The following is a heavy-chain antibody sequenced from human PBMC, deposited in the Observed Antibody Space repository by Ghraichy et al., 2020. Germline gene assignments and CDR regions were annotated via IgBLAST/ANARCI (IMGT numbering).Heavy chain of an antibody. CDR1: GGSISSSSYY. CDR3: ARTPNYYYYGMDV. Sequence: SETLSLTCTVSGGSISSSSYYWGWIRQPPGKGLEWIGSLYYSGGTYYNPSLKSRVTISVDTSKNQFSLKLSSVTAADTAVYYCARTPNYYYYGMDVWGQGTTVTVSS. V-gene: IGHV4-39*01. CDR2: LYYSGGT. J-gene: IGHJ6*02.